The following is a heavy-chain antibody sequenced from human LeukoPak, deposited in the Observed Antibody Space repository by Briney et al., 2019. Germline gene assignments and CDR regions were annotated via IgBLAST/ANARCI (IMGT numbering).Heavy chain of an antibody. D-gene: IGHD6-13*01. CDR2: INPNSGGT. Sequence: GSVKVSCKASGYTFTGYYMHWVRQAPGQGLEWMGWINPNSGGTNYAPKFQGWVTMTRDTSISTAYMELSRLRSDDTAVYYCARATGIAAAAPDYWGQGTLVTVSS. CDR3: ARATGIAAAAPDY. J-gene: IGHJ4*02. CDR1: GYTFTGYY. V-gene: IGHV1-2*04.